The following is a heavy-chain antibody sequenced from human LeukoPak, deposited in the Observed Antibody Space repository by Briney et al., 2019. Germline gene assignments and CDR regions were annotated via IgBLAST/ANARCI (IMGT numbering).Heavy chain of an antibody. D-gene: IGHD6-19*01. V-gene: IGHV1-2*02. CDR2: INPNSGGT. CDR3: ARWRGYASDWSGPFDD. Sequence: ASVKVSCKASGYTFTGHHMHWVRQAPGQGLEWMGWINPNSGGTNYAQKFQSRVTMTRDTSMSTAYMEVSRLRSDDTAIYYCARWRGYASDWSGPFDDWGQGTLVTVSS. J-gene: IGHJ4*02. CDR1: GYTFTGHH.